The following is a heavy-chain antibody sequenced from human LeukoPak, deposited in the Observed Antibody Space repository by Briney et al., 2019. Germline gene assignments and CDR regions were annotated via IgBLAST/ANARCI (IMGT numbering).Heavy chain of an antibody. D-gene: IGHD5-12*01. CDR1: GYTFTSYG. CDR3: ATDPHGYSGYGRPKMGFDY. Sequence: PGASVKVSCKASGYTFTSYGISWVRQAPGQGLEWMGWISAYNGNTNYAQKLQGRVTMTTDTSTSTAYMELRSLRSDDTAVYYCATDPHGYSGYGRPKMGFDYWGQGTLVTVSS. V-gene: IGHV1-18*01. CDR2: ISAYNGNT. J-gene: IGHJ4*02.